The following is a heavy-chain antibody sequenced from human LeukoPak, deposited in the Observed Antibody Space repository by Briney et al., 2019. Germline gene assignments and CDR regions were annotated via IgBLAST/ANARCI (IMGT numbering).Heavy chain of an antibody. Sequence: SETLSLTCTVSGYSISSGYYWGWIRQPPGKGLEWIGSIYHSGSTYYNPSLKSRVTISVDTSKNQFSLKLSSVTAADTAVYYCASTIQLWSFDYWGQGTLVTVSS. D-gene: IGHD5-18*01. V-gene: IGHV4-38-2*02. J-gene: IGHJ4*02. CDR1: GYSISSGYY. CDR2: IYHSGST. CDR3: ASTIQLWSFDY.